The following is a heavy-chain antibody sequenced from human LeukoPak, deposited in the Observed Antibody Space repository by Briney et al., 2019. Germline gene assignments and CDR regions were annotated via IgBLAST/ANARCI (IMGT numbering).Heavy chain of an antibody. CDR3: ARNAAGGYSYGSAFDI. Sequence: PGGSLRLSCAASGFTVSSNYMSWVRQAPGKGLEWVSVIYSGGSTYYADSVKGRFTISRDNSKNTLYLQMNSLRAEDTAVYYCARNAAGGYSYGSAFDIWGQGTMVTVSS. CDR1: GFTVSSNY. CDR2: IYSGGST. V-gene: IGHV3-53*05. J-gene: IGHJ3*02. D-gene: IGHD5-18*01.